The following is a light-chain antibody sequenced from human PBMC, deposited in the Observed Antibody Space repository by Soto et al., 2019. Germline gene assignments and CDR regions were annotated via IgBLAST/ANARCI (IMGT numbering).Light chain of an antibody. CDR2: GVS. Sequence: EIVMTQSPATLSVSPGERATLSCRASQSVGTNLAWYQQKPGQAPSLLIYGVSTRATGIPTRFSGSGSGRQFTLTISSLQSEDFAVYYCQQYNNWPQTFGQGTKVDI. V-gene: IGKV3-15*01. CDR1: QSVGTN. J-gene: IGKJ1*01. CDR3: QQYNNWPQT.